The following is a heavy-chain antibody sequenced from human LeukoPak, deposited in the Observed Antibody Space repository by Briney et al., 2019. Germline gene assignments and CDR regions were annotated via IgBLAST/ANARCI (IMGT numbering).Heavy chain of an antibody. CDR2: INHNGST. V-gene: IGHV4-34*01. J-gene: IGHJ4*02. Sequence: SETLSLTCAVYGGSFSGYYWSWIRQPPGKGLEWIGEINHNGSTNYNPSLKSRVTISVDTSKNQFSLKLSSVTAADTAVYYCARGRGRQRTYYYDSSGYYWVDYWGQGTLVTVSS. D-gene: IGHD3-22*01. CDR3: ARGRGRQRTYYYDSSGYYWVDY. CDR1: GGSFSGYY.